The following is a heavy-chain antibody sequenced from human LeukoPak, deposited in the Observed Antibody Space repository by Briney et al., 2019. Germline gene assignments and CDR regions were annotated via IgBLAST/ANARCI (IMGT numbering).Heavy chain of an antibody. CDR2: IYYSGST. CDR3: ARGDYDSSGYYSDC. V-gene: IGHV4-39*07. Sequence: SETLSLTCTVSGGSISSNSYYWDWIRQPPGKGLEWIGSIYYSGSTNYNPSLKSRVTISVDTSKDQFSLKLSSVTAADTAVYYCARGDYDSSGYYSDCWGQGTLVTVSS. D-gene: IGHD3-22*01. J-gene: IGHJ4*02. CDR1: GGSISSNSYY.